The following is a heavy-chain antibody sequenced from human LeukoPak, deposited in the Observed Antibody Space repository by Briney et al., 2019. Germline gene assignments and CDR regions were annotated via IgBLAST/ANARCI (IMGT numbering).Heavy chain of an antibody. J-gene: IGHJ5*02. Sequence: SETLSLTCTVSGGSISSSYWSWIRQPPGKGREGIGYIYYTGSTNYNPSLKSRVTISVDTSKNQFSLELSSVTAADTAVYYCARSSWYGNWFDPWGQGTLVTVSS. D-gene: IGHD6-13*01. CDR2: IYYTGST. V-gene: IGHV4-59*01. CDR1: GGSISSSY. CDR3: ARSSWYGNWFDP.